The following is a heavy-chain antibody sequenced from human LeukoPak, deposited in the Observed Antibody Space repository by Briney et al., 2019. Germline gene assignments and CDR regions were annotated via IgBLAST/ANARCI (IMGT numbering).Heavy chain of an antibody. D-gene: IGHD5-18*01. Sequence: GGSLRLSCAASGFTFSSYWMHWVRQAPGKGLVWVSRINTDGSSTSYADSVKGRFTISRDNAKNTLYLQMNSLRAEDTAVYYCARGRYSYGLGYWGQGTLVTVSS. J-gene: IGHJ4*02. CDR1: GFTFSSYW. CDR3: ARGRYSYGLGY. V-gene: IGHV3-74*01. CDR2: INTDGSST.